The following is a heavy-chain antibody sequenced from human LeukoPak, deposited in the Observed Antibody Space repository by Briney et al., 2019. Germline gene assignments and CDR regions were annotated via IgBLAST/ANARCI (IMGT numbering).Heavy chain of an antibody. J-gene: IGHJ4*02. CDR3: AKPSNVQSTPVY. Sequence: GGSLRLSCAASGFTFSNYAMGWVRQAPGKGLEWVSGISGSGGFTYYSDSVKGRFTISRDNSKNTLYLQMDSLRVEDTAVYYCAKPSNVQSTPVYWGQGALVTVSS. D-gene: IGHD4-11*01. CDR1: GFTFSNYA. CDR2: ISGSGGFT. V-gene: IGHV3-23*01.